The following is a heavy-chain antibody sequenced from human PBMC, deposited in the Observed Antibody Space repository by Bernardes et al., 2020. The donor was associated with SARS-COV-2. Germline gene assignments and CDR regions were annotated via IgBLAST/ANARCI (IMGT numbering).Heavy chain of an antibody. Sequence: GSLRLSCAASGFTFSSYWMHWVRQAPGKGLVWVSRIDSDGSSTSYADSAKGRFTISRDNAKNTVYLQMNSLRAEDTAVYYCAKDGGITRASFDIWGQGAMVTVSS. CDR1: GFTFSSYW. CDR2: IDSDGSST. V-gene: IGHV3-74*01. CDR3: AKDGGITRASFDI. J-gene: IGHJ3*02.